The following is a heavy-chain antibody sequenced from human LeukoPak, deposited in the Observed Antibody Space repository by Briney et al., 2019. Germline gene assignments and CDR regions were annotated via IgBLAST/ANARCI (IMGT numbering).Heavy chain of an antibody. J-gene: IGHJ4*02. CDR1: GFTFSSYG. CDR2: ISYDGSNK. CDR3: AKEGQYYDFXXXYXXXLNFDY. Sequence: PGGSLRLSCAASGFTFSSYGMHWVRQAPGKGLEWVAVISYDGSNKYYADSVKGRFTISRDNSKNTLYLQMNSLRAEDTAVYYCAKEGQYYDFXXXYXXXLNFDYWGQGTLX. D-gene: IGHD3-3*01. V-gene: IGHV3-30*18.